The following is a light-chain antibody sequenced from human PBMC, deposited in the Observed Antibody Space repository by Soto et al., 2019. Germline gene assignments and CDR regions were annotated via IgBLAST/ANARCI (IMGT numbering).Light chain of an antibody. CDR1: SSDVGGYNY. CDR3: SSYTGSSTYV. Sequence: QSALTQPASVSGSPGQSITISCTGTSSDVGGYNYVSWYQQHPGKAPKLMIYDVSNRPSGVANRVSGSKSGNTASLTISGLQAEDEADYYCSSYTGSSTYVFGTGTELTVL. V-gene: IGLV2-14*03. J-gene: IGLJ1*01. CDR2: DVS.